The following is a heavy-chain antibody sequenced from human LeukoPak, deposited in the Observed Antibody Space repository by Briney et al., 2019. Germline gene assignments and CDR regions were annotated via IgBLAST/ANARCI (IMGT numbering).Heavy chain of an antibody. CDR2: IRYDGTNE. D-gene: IGHD2-8*01. Sequence: GGSLRLSCAASGFTFSNHGMHWVRQAPGKGLEWVAFIRYDGTNEYYADAVKGRFTISRDNSKNTLYLQMNSLRGDDTAVYYCAKDLSQGPYCTNGVCSMIFDHWGQGTQVTVST. CDR3: AKDLSQGPYCTNGVCSMIFDH. CDR1: GFTFSNHG. J-gene: IGHJ4*02. V-gene: IGHV3-30*02.